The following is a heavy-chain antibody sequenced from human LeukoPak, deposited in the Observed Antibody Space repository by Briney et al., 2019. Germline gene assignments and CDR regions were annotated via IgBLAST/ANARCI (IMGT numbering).Heavy chain of an antibody. J-gene: IGHJ3*02. CDR1: GGSISSYY. Sequence: PSETLSLTCTVSGGSISSYYWSWIRQPAGKGLEWIGRIYTSGSTNYIPSLKSRVTMSVDTSKNQFSLKLSSVTAADTAVYYCARIGADYGDYFAFDIWGQGTMVTVSS. CDR3: ARIGADYGDYFAFDI. CDR2: IYTSGST. D-gene: IGHD4-17*01. V-gene: IGHV4-4*07.